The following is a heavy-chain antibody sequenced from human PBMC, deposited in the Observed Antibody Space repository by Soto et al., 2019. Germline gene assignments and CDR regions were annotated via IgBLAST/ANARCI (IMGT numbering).Heavy chain of an antibody. Sequence: QLQLQESGPGLVKPSETLSLTCTVSGGSISSSSYYWGWIRQPPGKGLEWIGSIYYSGSTYYNPSLKSRVTISVDTSKNQFSLKLSSVTAADTAVYYCASLLLHYYYGMDVWGQGTTVTVSS. CDR1: GGSISSSSYY. V-gene: IGHV4-39*01. CDR3: ASLLLHYYYGMDV. J-gene: IGHJ6*02. D-gene: IGHD3-10*01. CDR2: IYYSGST.